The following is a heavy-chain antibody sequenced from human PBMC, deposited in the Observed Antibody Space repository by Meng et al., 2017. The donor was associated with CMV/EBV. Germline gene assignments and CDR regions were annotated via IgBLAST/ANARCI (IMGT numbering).Heavy chain of an antibody. CDR1: GFTFSSYS. CDR2: ISSNGGRT. J-gene: IGHJ6*02. D-gene: IGHD6-6*01. V-gene: IGHV3-64*02. Sequence: GGSLKISCAASGFTFSSYSMRWVRQAPGKGLEYVSAISSNGGRTYYADSVKGRFTISRDNSKNTLYLQMGSLRAEDMAVYYCASGLYSSSAYYYYGMDVWGQGTTVTVSS. CDR3: ASGLYSSSAYYYYGMDV.